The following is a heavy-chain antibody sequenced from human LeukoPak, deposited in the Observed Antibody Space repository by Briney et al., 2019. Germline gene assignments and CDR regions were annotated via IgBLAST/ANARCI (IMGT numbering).Heavy chain of an antibody. V-gene: IGHV1-2*02. Sequence: GASVKVSCKASGYTFTGYYMHWVRQAPGQGLEWMGWINPNSGGTNYAQKFQGRVTMTRDTSISTANMELSRLRSDDTAVYYCARAYCSSTSCYRDYYYGMDVWGQGTTVTVSS. CDR1: GYTFTGYY. CDR2: INPNSGGT. CDR3: ARAYCSSTSCYRDYYYGMDV. J-gene: IGHJ6*02. D-gene: IGHD2-2*01.